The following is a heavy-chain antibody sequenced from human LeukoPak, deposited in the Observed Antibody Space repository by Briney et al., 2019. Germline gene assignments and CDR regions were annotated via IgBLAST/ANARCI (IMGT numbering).Heavy chain of an antibody. Sequence: ETLSLTCTVYGGSFSGYYWSWIRQPPGKGLEWIGEINHSGSTNNNPSLKSRVTISVDTSRNQFSLKLGSVTAADTAVYYCARHGFGVWGNWFDPWGQGTLVTVSS. CDR2: INHSGST. CDR1: GGSFSGYY. J-gene: IGHJ5*02. D-gene: IGHD3-10*01. CDR3: ARHGFGVWGNWFDP. V-gene: IGHV4-34*01.